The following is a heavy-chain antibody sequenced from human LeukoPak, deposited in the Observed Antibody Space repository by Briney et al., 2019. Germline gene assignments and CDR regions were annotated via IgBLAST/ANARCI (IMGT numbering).Heavy chain of an antibody. V-gene: IGHV3-72*01. CDR1: GFTLSDHY. Sequence: GGSLRLSCAASGFTLSDHYMDWVRQAPGKGLEWVGRTRNKANSYSTEYAASVKGRFTISRDESKNSLYLQMNSLKTEDTAVYYCGRSRAGAIDYWGQGTLVTVSS. CDR2: TRNKANSYST. J-gene: IGHJ4*02. CDR3: GRSRAGAIDY. D-gene: IGHD1-26*01.